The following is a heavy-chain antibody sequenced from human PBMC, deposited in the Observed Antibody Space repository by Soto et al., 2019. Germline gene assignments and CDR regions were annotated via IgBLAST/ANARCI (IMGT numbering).Heavy chain of an antibody. CDR2: IIPFFKGT. CDR3: ARAEEWFDP. CDR1: GGAFSGHA. Sequence: GASVKVSCKASGGAFSGHAISWLRQAPGQGLEWMGQIIPFFKGTKYSQKFQGRVTITRDTSASTAYMELSSLRSEDTAVYYCARAEEWFDPWGQGTLVTVSS. V-gene: IGHV1-69*05. J-gene: IGHJ5*02.